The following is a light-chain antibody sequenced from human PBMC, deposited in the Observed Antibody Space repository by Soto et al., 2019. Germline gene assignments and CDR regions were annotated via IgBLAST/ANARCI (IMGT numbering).Light chain of an antibody. CDR1: SSDVGGSNF. V-gene: IGLV2-14*03. Sequence: QSALTQPASVSASPGQSITISCTGTSSDVGGSNFVSWYQQHPGKPPKLIIYDVATRPSGVSNRFSGSKSGSTASLIISGLQAEDEADYYCISYTSGTSPYVFGTGTKITVL. J-gene: IGLJ1*01. CDR2: DVA. CDR3: ISYTSGTSPYV.